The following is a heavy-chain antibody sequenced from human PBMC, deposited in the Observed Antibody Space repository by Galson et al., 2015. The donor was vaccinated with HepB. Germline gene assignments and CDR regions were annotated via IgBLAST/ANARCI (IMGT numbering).Heavy chain of an antibody. D-gene: IGHD1-26*01. J-gene: IGHJ3*02. Sequence: SLRLSCAASGFTFSSYDMHWVRQATGKGLEWVSAIDTAGDTYYPGSVKGRFTISRENAKNSLYLQMNSLRAGDTAVYYCASSIGGAFDIWGQGTMVTVSS. CDR1: GFTFSSYD. V-gene: IGHV3-13*01. CDR3: ASSIGGAFDI. CDR2: IDTAGDT.